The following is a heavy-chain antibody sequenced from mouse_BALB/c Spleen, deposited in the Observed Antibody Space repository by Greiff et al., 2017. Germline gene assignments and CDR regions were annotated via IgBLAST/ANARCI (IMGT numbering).Heavy chain of an antibody. J-gene: IGHJ3*01. CDR2: INPYNDGT. CDR3: ARSGGSITTATAY. Sequence: VQLQQSGPELVKPGASVKMSCKASGYTFTSYVMHWVKQKPGQGLEWIGYINPYNDGTKYNEKFKGKATLTSDKSSSTAYMELSSLTSEDSAVYYCARSGGSITTATAYWGQGTLVTVSA. D-gene: IGHD1-2*01. CDR1: GYTFTSYV. V-gene: IGHV1-14*01.